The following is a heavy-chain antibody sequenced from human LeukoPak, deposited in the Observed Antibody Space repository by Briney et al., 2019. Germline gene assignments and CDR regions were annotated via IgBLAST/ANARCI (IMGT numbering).Heavy chain of an antibody. V-gene: IGHV3-21*01. Sequence: GGSLRLSCAASGFTFSSYSMNWVRQAPGKGLEWVSSISSSSSYMYYADSVKGRFTISRDNAKNSLYLQMNSLRAEDTAVYYCARDPPHYYDSSGYSYFDYWGQGTLVTVSS. CDR3: ARDPPHYYDSSGYSYFDY. CDR1: GFTFSSYS. CDR2: ISSSSSYM. J-gene: IGHJ4*02. D-gene: IGHD3-22*01.